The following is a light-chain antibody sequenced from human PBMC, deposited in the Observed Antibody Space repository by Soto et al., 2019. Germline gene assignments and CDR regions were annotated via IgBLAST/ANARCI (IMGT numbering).Light chain of an antibody. Sequence: QSVLTQPASVSGSPGQSITISCTGTSSDIGRYNYVSWYQQHPGKAPKVMIYDVSNRPSGVSDRFSGSKSGNTASLTISGLQAEDEAIYYCASKTTSSTVLFGGGTKLTVL. V-gene: IGLV2-14*01. CDR2: DVS. CDR1: SSDIGRYNY. J-gene: IGLJ2*01. CDR3: ASKTTSSTVL.